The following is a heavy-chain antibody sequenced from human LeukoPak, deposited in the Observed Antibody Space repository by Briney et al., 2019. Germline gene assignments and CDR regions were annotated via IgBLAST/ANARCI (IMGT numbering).Heavy chain of an antibody. V-gene: IGHV4-39*07. Sequence: PSETPSLTCTVSGGSISSSSYYWGWIRQPPGEGLEWIGSIYYSGSTYYNPSLKSRVTISVDTSKNQFSLKLSSVTAADTAVYYCARADSSGWYGNWFDPWGQGTLVTVSS. J-gene: IGHJ5*02. D-gene: IGHD6-19*01. CDR1: GGSISSSSYY. CDR2: IYYSGST. CDR3: ARADSSGWYGNWFDP.